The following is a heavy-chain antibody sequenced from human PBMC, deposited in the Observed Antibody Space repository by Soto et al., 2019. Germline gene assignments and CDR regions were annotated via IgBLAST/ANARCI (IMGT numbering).Heavy chain of an antibody. J-gene: IGHJ4*01. CDR3: ARGHTSSWYYFDH. CDR2: ISYDESKI. CDR1: GFPFSTDA. V-gene: IGHV3-30-3*01. D-gene: IGHD6-13*01. Sequence: QVQLVESGGGVVQPGRSLRLSCAASGFPFSTDAMHWVRQAPGKGLEWVAVISYDESKIYYADSVKGRFTISRDNSKNTLYLLVNSLRGEDTAVYYCARGHTSSWYYFDHWGHGTLVNVSS.